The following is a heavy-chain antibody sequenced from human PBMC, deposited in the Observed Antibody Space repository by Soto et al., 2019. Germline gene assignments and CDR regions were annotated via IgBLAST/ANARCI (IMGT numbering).Heavy chain of an antibody. J-gene: IGHJ6*03. D-gene: IGHD4-17*01. CDR2: IYPGDSDT. V-gene: IGHV5-51*01. Sequence: PGESLKISCKGSGYSFTSYWIGWVRQMPVKGLEWMGIIYPGDSDTRYSPSFQGQVTISADKSISTAYLQWSSLKASDTAMYYCATAPMRVTTTKRLPSGDQEVYYYMDVWGKGTTVTVSS. CDR3: ATAPMRVTTTKRLPSGDQEVYYYMDV. CDR1: GYSFTSYW.